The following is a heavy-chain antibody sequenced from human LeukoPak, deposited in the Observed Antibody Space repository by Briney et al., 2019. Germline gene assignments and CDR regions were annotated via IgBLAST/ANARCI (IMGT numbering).Heavy chain of an antibody. J-gene: IGHJ5*02. CDR1: GITISSNH. D-gene: IGHD4-17*01. CDR3: ARFYGVPGGWFDP. CDR2: IYDDGST. Sequence: PGGSLRLSCAASGITISSNHMNWVRQAPGKGLEWVSVIYDDGSTHYADSVKGRFTISRDNSKNTLYLQMNSLRAEDTAVYYCARFYGVPGGWFDPWGQGTLVTVSS. V-gene: IGHV3-66*01.